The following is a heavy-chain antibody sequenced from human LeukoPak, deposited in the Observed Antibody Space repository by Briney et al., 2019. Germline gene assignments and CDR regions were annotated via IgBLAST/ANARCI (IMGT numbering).Heavy chain of an antibody. D-gene: IGHD2-15*01. CDR1: EHPLTNFD. Sequence: PLKDCCKVSEHPLTNFDIYWVPQATRKRLEWMGWMNPNSGNTGYAQKFQGRVTITRNTSISTAYMELSSLRSEDTAVYYCARVAYCSGGSCYHNWFDPWGQGTLVTVSS. CDR2: MNPNSGNT. V-gene: IGHV1-8*03. CDR3: ARVAYCSGGSCYHNWFDP. J-gene: IGHJ5*02.